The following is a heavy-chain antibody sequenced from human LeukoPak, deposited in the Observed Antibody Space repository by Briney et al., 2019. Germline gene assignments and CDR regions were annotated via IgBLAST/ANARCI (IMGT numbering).Heavy chain of an antibody. CDR1: GFTFSSYW. CDR2: IKQGGSEK. J-gene: IGHJ4*02. CDR3: ARDGGDCSGDSCYVDY. Sequence: GGSLRLSCAASGFTFSSYWMSWVRQAPGKGLEWVANIKQGGSEKYYVDSVKGRFTISRDNAKNSLYLQMNSLRAEDTALYYCARDGGDCSGDSCYVDYWGQGTLVTVSS. D-gene: IGHD2-15*01. V-gene: IGHV3-7*03.